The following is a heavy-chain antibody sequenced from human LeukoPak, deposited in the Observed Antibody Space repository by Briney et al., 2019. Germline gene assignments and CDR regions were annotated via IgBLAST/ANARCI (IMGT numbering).Heavy chain of an antibody. CDR2: IIPILGIA. CDR1: GGTFSSYA. J-gene: IGHJ4*02. Sequence: GASVKVSCKASGGTFSSYAISWVRQAPGQGLEWMGRIIPILGIANYAQKFQGRVTITADKSTSTAYMELSSLRSEDTAVYYCARLLGYCSSTSCYGPYYFDYWGQGTLVTVSS. CDR3: ARLLGYCSSTSCYGPYYFDY. D-gene: IGHD2-2*01. V-gene: IGHV1-69*04.